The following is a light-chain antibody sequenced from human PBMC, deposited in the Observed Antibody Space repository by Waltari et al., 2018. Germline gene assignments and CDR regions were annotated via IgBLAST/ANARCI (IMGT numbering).Light chain of an antibody. CDR2: DNP. J-gene: IGLJ2*01. CDR1: SSNIGNNY. CDR3: AIWDSSLSIVI. V-gene: IGLV1-51*01. Sequence: QSVLTQPPSVSAAPGQRVTISCSGSSSNIGNNYVSWYQQLPGTVPKLLIFDNPHRPSGSPDRCSGSKSGTSATLDITGLQTGDEADYYCAIWDSSLSIVIFGGGTKLTVL.